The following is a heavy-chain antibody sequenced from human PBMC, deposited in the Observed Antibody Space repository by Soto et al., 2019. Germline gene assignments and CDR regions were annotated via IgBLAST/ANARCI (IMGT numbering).Heavy chain of an antibody. Sequence: GASVKVSCKASGFTFTSSAVQWVRQARGQRLEWIGWIVVGSGNTNYAQKFQERVTITRDMSTSTAYMELSSLRSEDTAVYYCAATTYYDSSGYSPVGMDVWGQGTTVTVSS. D-gene: IGHD3-22*01. V-gene: IGHV1-58*01. CDR1: GFTFTSSA. J-gene: IGHJ6*02. CDR2: IVVGSGNT. CDR3: AATTYYDSSGYSPVGMDV.